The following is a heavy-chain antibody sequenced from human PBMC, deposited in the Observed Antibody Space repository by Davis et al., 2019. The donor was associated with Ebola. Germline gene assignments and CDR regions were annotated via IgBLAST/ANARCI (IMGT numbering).Heavy chain of an antibody. V-gene: IGHV4-31*03. CDR2: IYYSGST. CDR1: GGSISSGGYY. J-gene: IGHJ6*02. D-gene: IGHD5-18*01. Sequence: MPSETLSLTCTVSGGSISSGGYYWSWIRQHPGKGLEWIGYIYYSGSTYYNPSLKSRVTISVDTSKNQFSLKLSSVTAADTAVYYCARDHGYSYGYVDYYYYGMDVWGQGTTVTVSS. CDR3: ARDHGYSYGYVDYYYYGMDV.